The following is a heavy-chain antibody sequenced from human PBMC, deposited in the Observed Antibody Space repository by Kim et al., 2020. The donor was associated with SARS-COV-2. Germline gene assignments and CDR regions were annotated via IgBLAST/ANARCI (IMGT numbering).Heavy chain of an antibody. J-gene: IGHJ3*02. CDR1: GGSISSYY. V-gene: IGHV4-59*13. Sequence: SETLSLTCTVSGGSISSYYWSWIRQPPGKGLEWIGYIYYSGSTNYNPSLKSRVTISVDTSKNQFSLKLSSVTAADTAVYYCARAGRIAAAGTVGPAFDIWGQGTMVTVSS. CDR3: ARAGRIAAAGTVGPAFDI. D-gene: IGHD6-13*01. CDR2: IYYSGST.